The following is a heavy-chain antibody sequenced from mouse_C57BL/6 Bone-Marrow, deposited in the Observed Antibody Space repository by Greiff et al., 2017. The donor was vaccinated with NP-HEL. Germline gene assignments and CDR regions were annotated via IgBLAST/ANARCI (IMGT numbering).Heavy chain of an antibody. CDR2: INPNNGGT. CDR3: ASPLYYDYSFDY. V-gene: IGHV1-22*01. Sequence: VQLQQSGPELVKPGASVKMSCKASGYTFTDYNMHWVKQCHGKSLEWIGYINPNNGGTSYNQKFKGKATLTVNKSSSTAYMELRSLTSEDSAVYYCASPLYYDYSFDYWGQGTTLTVSS. J-gene: IGHJ2*01. D-gene: IGHD2-4*01. CDR1: GYTFTDYN.